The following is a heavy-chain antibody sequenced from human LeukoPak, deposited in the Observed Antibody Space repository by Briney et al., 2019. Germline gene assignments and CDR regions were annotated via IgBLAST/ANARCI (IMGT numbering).Heavy chain of an antibody. CDR3: ARQKWTIPATTYYMDV. D-gene: IGHD3-3*01. J-gene: IGHJ6*03. Sequence: PSETLSLTCTVSGGSISSSSYYWGWIRQPPGKGLEWIGSIYYSGSTYYNPSLKSRVTISVDTSKNQFSLKLSSVTAADTAVYYCARQKWTIPATTYYMDVWGKGTTVTVAS. CDR2: IYYSGST. CDR1: GGSISSSSYY. V-gene: IGHV4-39*01.